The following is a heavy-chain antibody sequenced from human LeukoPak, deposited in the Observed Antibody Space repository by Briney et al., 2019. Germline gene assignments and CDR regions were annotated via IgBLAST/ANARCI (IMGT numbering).Heavy chain of an antibody. Sequence: ASVKVSCKASGYIFTTSAIYWVRQAPGQRPEWMGWINAGNGNTKYSQKFQDRVSLTTDTSTSTAYMELRSLRSDDTAVYYCARGGSSWRHQYNWFDPWGQGTLVTVSS. CDR2: INAGNGNT. V-gene: IGHV1-3*01. CDR3: ARGGSSWRHQYNWFDP. J-gene: IGHJ5*02. CDR1: GYIFTTSA. D-gene: IGHD6-13*01.